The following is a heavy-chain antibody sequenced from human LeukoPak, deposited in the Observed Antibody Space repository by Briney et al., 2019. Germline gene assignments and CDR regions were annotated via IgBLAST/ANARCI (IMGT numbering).Heavy chain of an antibody. Sequence: VASVKVSCKASGYTFTSYDINWVRQAPGQGLEWMGWMNPNSGNTGYAQKFQGRVTMTRNTSISTAYMELSSLRSEDTAVYYCARVQYSSGWYTHWGQGTLVTVSS. CDR1: GYTFTSYD. V-gene: IGHV1-8*01. CDR3: ARVQYSSGWYTH. D-gene: IGHD6-19*01. J-gene: IGHJ4*02. CDR2: MNPNSGNT.